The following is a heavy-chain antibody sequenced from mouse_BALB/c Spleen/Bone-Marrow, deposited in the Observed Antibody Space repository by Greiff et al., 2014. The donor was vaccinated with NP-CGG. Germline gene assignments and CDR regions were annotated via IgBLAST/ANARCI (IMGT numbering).Heavy chain of an antibody. D-gene: IGHD2-4*01. V-gene: IGHV14-3*02. J-gene: IGHJ2*01. CDR3: ARLITTDY. CDR2: IDPANGNT. Sequence: VQLKESGAELVKPGASVKLSYTASGFNIKDTYMHWVKQRPEQGLEWIGRIDPANGNTKYDPKFQGKATITADTSSNTAYLQLSSLTSEDTAVYYCARLITTDYWGQGTTLTVSS. CDR1: GFNIKDTY.